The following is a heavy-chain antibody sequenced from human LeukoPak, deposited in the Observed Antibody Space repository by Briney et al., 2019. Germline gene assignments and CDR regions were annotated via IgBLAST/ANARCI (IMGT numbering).Heavy chain of an antibody. CDR1: GFTFRNYA. J-gene: IGHJ4*01. CDR3: ARVNDFARGDDFDF. V-gene: IGHV3-23*01. CDR2: ITGNDGRT. D-gene: IGHD3-10*01. Sequence: GGSLSLSCAASGFTFRNYAMSWVRQDPRKGLQWVSAITGNDGRTYYTDSVKGRFTISRDNFRNTVILQMSSLTAEDTAVYYCARVNDFARGDDFDFWGQGTLVTVSS.